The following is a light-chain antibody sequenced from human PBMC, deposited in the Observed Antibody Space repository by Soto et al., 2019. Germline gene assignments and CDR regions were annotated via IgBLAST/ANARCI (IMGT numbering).Light chain of an antibody. CDR2: AAS. CDR3: QQRSNWPRT. V-gene: IGKV3-11*01. CDR1: QWFXSA. Sequence: IVLTQSPATLSLSPGERATLSCRASQWFXSAFVWYEAKPGQAPRILXYAASNRATGIPARFSGSGSGTDFTLTISSLEPEDAAAYYCQQRSNWPRTFGGGTKVEIK. J-gene: IGKJ4*02.